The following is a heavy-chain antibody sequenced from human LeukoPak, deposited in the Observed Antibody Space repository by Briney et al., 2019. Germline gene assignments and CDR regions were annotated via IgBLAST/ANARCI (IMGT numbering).Heavy chain of an antibody. V-gene: IGHV4-34*01. J-gene: IGHJ4*02. Sequence: PSETLSLTCTVSGGSISSYYWSWIRQPPGKGLEWIGEINHSGSTNYNPSLKSRVTISVDTSKNQFSLKLSSVTAADTAVYYCASSERVVYPLGYYFDYWGQGTLVTVSS. CDR1: GGSISSYY. CDR2: INHSGST. D-gene: IGHD3-3*01. CDR3: ASSERVVYPLGYYFDY.